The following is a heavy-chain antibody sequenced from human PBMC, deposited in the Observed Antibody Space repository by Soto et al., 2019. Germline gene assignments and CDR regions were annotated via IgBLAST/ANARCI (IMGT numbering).Heavy chain of an antibody. CDR1: GYTFTSYD. Sequence: ASVTVSCRASGYTFTSYDINWVRQATGQGLEWMGWMNPNSGNTGYAQKFQGRVTMTRNTSISTAYMELSSLRSEDTAVYYCARIGGGVFYYYYSMDVWGKGTTVTVSS. J-gene: IGHJ6*03. V-gene: IGHV1-8*02. D-gene: IGHD3-10*01. CDR3: ARIGGGVFYYYYSMDV. CDR2: MNPNSGNT.